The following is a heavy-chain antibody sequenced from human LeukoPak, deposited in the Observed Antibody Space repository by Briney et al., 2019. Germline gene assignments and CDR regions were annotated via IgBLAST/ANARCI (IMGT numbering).Heavy chain of an antibody. Sequence: GGSLRLSCATSGFTFSSHAMNWVRQAPGKGLEWVSYISSSSSTIYYADSVRGRFTISRDNAKNSVYLQMSSLRDEDTAVYYCARDGITMVRGVMIDFGYWGQGTRVTVSS. D-gene: IGHD3-10*01. V-gene: IGHV3-48*02. CDR2: ISSSSSTI. J-gene: IGHJ4*02. CDR3: ARDGITMVRGVMIDFGY. CDR1: GFTFSSHA.